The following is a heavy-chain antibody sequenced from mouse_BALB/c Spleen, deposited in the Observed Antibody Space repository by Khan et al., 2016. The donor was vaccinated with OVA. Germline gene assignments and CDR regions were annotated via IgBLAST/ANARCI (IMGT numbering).Heavy chain of an antibody. J-gene: IGHJ3*01. CDR2: ISSGTNTI. CDR1: GFTFSNFG. D-gene: IGHD1-1*01. Sequence: EVELVESGGGLVQPGGSRKLSCAASGFTFSNFGMHWVRQAPEKGLEWVAYISSGTNTIYYADSVKGRFTISRDNHENTMFLQMTSLGYEDTAIYDCTRRHNTYAWFAYWGQGTLVTVSA. V-gene: IGHV5-17*02. CDR3: TRRHNTYAWFAY.